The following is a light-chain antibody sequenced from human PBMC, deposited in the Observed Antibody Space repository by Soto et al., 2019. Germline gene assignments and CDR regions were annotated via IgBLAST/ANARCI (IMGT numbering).Light chain of an antibody. V-gene: IGKV3-15*01. J-gene: IGKJ1*01. CDR1: QSVFSN. CDR2: GAS. Sequence: EIVMTQSPVTLSVSPGERVTLSCRASQSVFSNLAWYQQRPGQAPRLLIYGASNRATGIPARFSGSGSGTEFTLTISSLQSEDFAVYYCQQCNSWPLTFGQGTTVEIK. CDR3: QQCNSWPLT.